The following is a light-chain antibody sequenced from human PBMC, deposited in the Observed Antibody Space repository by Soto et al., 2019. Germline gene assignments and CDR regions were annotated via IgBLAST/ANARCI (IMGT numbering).Light chain of an antibody. CDR3: CSYAGSSTFSYV. CDR2: EGS. Sequence: QSVLTQPASVSGSPGQSITISCTGTSSDVGSYNLVSWYQQHPGKAPKLMIYEGSKRPSGVSNRFSGSKSGNTASLTISELQAEDEADYYCCSYAGSSTFSYVFGTGTKVTVL. CDR1: SSDVGSYNL. V-gene: IGLV2-23*03. J-gene: IGLJ1*01.